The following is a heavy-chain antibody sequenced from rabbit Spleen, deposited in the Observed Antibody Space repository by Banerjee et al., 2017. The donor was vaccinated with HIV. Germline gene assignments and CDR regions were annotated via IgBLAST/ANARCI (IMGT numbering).Heavy chain of an antibody. CDR2: IYAGSSGNT. D-gene: IGHD8-1*01. CDR3: ARDTGTSFSTYGMAL. CDR1: GFSFNSGYD. V-gene: IGHV1S40*01. J-gene: IGHJ6*01. Sequence: QSLEESGGGLVKPGASLTLTCKASGFSFNSGYDMCWVRHAPGKGLEWIACIYAGSSGNTYSATWAKGRFTISKTSSTTVTLQMTSLTAADTATYFCARDTGTSFSTYGMALWGPRTLVTVS.